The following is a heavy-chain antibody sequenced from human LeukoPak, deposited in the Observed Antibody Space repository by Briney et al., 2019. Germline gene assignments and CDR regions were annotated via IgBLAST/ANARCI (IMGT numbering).Heavy chain of an antibody. CDR2: IHYSGTT. J-gene: IGHJ6*02. Sequence: SETLSLTCTVPGGAISNGGYYWNWIRQHPGRGLEWIGNIHYSGTTYYNPSLKSRVTISVDTSRDRFSLQLSSVTAADTAVYYCARDRCSSTSCYPDYYFGLDVWGRGTTVTVSS. D-gene: IGHD2-2*01. V-gene: IGHV4-31*03. CDR3: ARDRCSSTSCYPDYYFGLDV. CDR1: GGAISNGGYY.